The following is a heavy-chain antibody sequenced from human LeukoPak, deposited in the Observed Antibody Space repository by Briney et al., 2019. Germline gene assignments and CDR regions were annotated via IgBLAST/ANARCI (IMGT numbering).Heavy chain of an antibody. V-gene: IGHV4-31*03. CDR1: GGSINSGGYY. CDR2: ISNSGST. J-gene: IGHJ4*02. CDR3: AREVVGVLRFLDY. D-gene: IGHD3-3*01. Sequence: PSETLSLTCTVSGGSINSGGYYWSWIRQHPGKGLEWIGYISNSGSTYYHPSLRSRLSISVDTSKNQFSLKLSSVTAADTAVYYCAREVVGVLRFLDYWGQGTLVTVSS.